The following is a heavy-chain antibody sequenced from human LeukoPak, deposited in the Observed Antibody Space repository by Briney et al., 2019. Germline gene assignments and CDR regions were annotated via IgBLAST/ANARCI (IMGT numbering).Heavy chain of an antibody. CDR1: GFTFSTYA. V-gene: IGHV3-30*14. Sequence: LAGGSLRLSCAASGFTFSTYAMNWVRQAPGKGLEWVAVISYDGRQNYYADSVKGRFTISRDNSKNTLYLQMNSLRAEDTAVYYCAKDVGLIFGEEMYNWFDPWGQGTLVTVSS. CDR3: AKDVGLIFGEEMYNWFDP. CDR2: ISYDGRQN. D-gene: IGHD3-3*01. J-gene: IGHJ5*02.